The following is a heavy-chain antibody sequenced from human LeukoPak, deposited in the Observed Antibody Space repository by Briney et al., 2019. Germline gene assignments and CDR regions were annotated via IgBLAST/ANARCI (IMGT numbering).Heavy chain of an antibody. CDR2: IYYSGST. J-gene: IGHJ4*02. CDR3: ARHGSGWYSHFDY. V-gene: IGHV4-59*08. CDR1: GGSISSYY. D-gene: IGHD6-19*01. Sequence: SETLSLTCTVSGGSISSYYRSWIRQPPGKGLEWIGYIYYSGSTNYNPSLKSRVTISVDTSKNQFSLKLSSVTAADTAVYYCARHGSGWYSHFDYWGQGTLVTVSS.